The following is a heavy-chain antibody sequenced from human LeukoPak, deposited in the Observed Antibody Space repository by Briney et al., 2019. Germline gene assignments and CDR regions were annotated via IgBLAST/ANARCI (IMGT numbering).Heavy chain of an antibody. D-gene: IGHD3-22*01. Sequence: GGSLRLSCAASGFTFSDYYMSWIRQAPGKGLEWVSSISNGGGFKSYADSLEGRFAISRENAKNSLYLQMNSLRAEDTAVYYCATEYSDNSGYCFHWGQGTLVTVSS. CDR2: ISNGGGFK. CDR3: ATEYSDNSGYCFH. J-gene: IGHJ4*02. CDR1: GFTFSDYY. V-gene: IGHV3-11*04.